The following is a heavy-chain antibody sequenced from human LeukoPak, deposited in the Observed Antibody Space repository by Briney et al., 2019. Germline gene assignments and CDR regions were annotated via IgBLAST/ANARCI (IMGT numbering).Heavy chain of an antibody. J-gene: IGHJ4*02. V-gene: IGHV4-59*01. CDR2: IYYSGST. CDR3: ARVAYDFWSGYYSPIFDY. Sequence: SETLSLTCAVYGGSFSGYYWSWIRQPPGKGLEWIGYIYYSGSTNYNPSLKSRVTISVDTSKNQFSLKLSSVTAADTAVYYCARVAYDFWSGYYSPIFDYWGQGTLVTVSS. D-gene: IGHD3-3*01. CDR1: GGSFSGYY.